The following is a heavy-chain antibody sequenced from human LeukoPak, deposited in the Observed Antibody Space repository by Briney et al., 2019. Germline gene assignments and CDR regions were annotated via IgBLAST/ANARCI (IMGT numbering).Heavy chain of an antibody. CDR3: ARQIDDSSGYPSDY. D-gene: IGHD3-22*01. CDR2: IYYSGST. Sequence: PSETLSLTCTVSGGSISSYYWSWIRQPPGKGLEWIGYIYYSGSTNYNPSLKSRVTISVDTSKNQFSLKLSSVTAADTAVYYCARQIDDSSGYPSDYWGQGTLVTVSS. CDR1: GGSISSYY. J-gene: IGHJ4*02. V-gene: IGHV4-59*08.